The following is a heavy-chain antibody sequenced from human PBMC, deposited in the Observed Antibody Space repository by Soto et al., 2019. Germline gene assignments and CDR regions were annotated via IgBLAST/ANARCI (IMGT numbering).Heavy chain of an antibody. V-gene: IGHV4-39*01. CDR3: ARHYYGSGSYHLVPPDY. Sequence: SETLSLTCTVSGGSISSSSYYWGWIRQPPGKGLEWIGSIYYSGSTYYNPSLKSRVTISVDTSKNQFSLKLSSVTAADTAVYYCARHYYGSGSYHLVPPDYWGQGTQVTVSS. J-gene: IGHJ4*02. CDR2: IYYSGST. D-gene: IGHD3-10*01. CDR1: GGSISSSSYY.